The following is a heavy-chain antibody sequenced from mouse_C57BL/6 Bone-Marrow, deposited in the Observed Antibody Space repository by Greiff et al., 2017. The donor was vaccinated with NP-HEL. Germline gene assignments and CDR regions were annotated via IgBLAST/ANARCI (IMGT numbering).Heavy chain of an antibody. Sequence: QVQLQQPGAELVKPGASVKLSCKASGYTFTSYWMHWVKQRPGRGLEWTGRIDPNSGGTKYNEKFKSKATLTVDKPSSTAYMQLSSLTSEDSAVYYCARPHYGSSYWYFDVWGTGTTVTVSS. CDR2: IDPNSGGT. D-gene: IGHD1-1*01. V-gene: IGHV1-72*01. CDR1: GYTFTSYW. CDR3: ARPHYGSSYWYFDV. J-gene: IGHJ1*03.